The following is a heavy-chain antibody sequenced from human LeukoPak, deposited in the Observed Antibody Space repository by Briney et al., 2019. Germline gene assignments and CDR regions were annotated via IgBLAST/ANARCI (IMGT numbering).Heavy chain of an antibody. CDR3: ARGRVVVAATGMLARYNWFDP. D-gene: IGHD2-15*01. Sequence: ASVKVSCKASGYTFTSYDINWVRQATGQGLEWMGWMNPNSGNTGYAQKFQGRVTMTRNTSISTAYMELSSLRSEDTAVYYCARGRVVVAATGMLARYNWFDPWGQGTLVTVSS. CDR1: GYTFTSYD. CDR2: MNPNSGNT. V-gene: IGHV1-8*01. J-gene: IGHJ5*02.